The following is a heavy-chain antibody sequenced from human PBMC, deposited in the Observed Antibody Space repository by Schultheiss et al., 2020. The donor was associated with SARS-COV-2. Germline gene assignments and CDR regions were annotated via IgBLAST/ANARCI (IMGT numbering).Heavy chain of an antibody. D-gene: IGHD3-22*01. CDR2: INPNSGST. J-gene: IGHJ4*02. V-gene: IGHV1-69*10. Sequence: SVKVSCKASGGTFSSYAISWVRQAPGQGLEWMGWINPNSGSTNYAQKFQGRVTVTRDTSTSTVYMDLSSLRSEDTAVYYCARDLTYYYDSSGYYNLLDYWGQGTLVTVSS. CDR3: ARDLTYYYDSSGYYNLLDY. CDR1: GGTFSSYA.